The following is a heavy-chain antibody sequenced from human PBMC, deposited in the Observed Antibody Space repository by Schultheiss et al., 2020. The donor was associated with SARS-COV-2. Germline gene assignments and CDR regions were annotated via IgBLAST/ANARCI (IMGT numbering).Heavy chain of an antibody. Sequence: SETLSLTCTVSGGSVSSGSYYWSWIRQPPGKGLEWIGSIYYSGSTNYNPSLKSRVTISVDTSKNQFSLKLSSVTAADTAVYYCARVGVEIDGGAFDIWGQGTMVTVSS. CDR2: IYYSGST. D-gene: IGHD5-12*01. V-gene: IGHV4-61*01. J-gene: IGHJ3*02. CDR1: GGSVSSGSYY. CDR3: ARVGVEIDGGAFDI.